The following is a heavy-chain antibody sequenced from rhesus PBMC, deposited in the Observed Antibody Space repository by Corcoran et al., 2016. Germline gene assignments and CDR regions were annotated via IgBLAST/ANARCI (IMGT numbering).Heavy chain of an antibody. J-gene: IGHJ4*01. Sequence: QVQLLESGPGLVKSSETLSLTCAVSGGSISGYYWNWIRQPPWGGVKWIGYIGGGGGDTYYNPPIKSRVTFSRDTSKNQFSLRLSDVTAADTAIYYCARFRSNGWYGVDFNYWGQGVLVTVSS. CDR1: GGSISGYY. D-gene: IGHD6-31*01. V-gene: IGHV4-165*02. CDR3: ARFRSNGWYGVDFNY. CDR2: IGGGGGDT.